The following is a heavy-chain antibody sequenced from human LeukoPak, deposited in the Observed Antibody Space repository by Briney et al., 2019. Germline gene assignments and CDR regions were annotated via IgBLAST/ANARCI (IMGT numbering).Heavy chain of an antibody. V-gene: IGHV4-39*07. D-gene: IGHD7-27*01. CDR1: GGSISSYY. Sequence: SETLSLTCTVSGGSISSYYWGWIRQPPGKGLEWIGSIYYSGSTYYNPSLKSRVTMSVDTSKNQFSLKLSSVTAADTAVYYCARDRGEYNWFDPWGQGTLVTVSS. J-gene: IGHJ5*02. CDR3: ARDRGEYNWFDP. CDR2: IYYSGST.